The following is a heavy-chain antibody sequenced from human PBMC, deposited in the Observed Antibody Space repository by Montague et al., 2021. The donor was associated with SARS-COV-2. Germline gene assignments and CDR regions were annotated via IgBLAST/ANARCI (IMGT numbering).Heavy chain of an antibody. J-gene: IGHJ6*02. D-gene: IGHD2-8*01. CDR2: IYYSGST. CDR1: GGSISGYY. V-gene: IGHV4-59*01. Sequence: SETLSLTCTVSGGSISGYYWSWIRQPPGKGLEWIGYIYYSGSTXXXPXXXXRVTVSVDRSKNQVSLKLSSVTAADTAVYYGARLLRSCTNGVCRTYYYYAMDVWGQGTTVTVSS. CDR3: ARLLRSCTNGVCRTYYYYAMDV.